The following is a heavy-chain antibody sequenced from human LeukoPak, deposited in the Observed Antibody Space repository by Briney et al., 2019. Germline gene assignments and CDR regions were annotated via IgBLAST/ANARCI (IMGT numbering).Heavy chain of an antibody. J-gene: IGHJ4*02. CDR2: ISGSGGST. CDR1: GFTFSSYA. CDR3: AKDPYDGYGDYGCYFDY. D-gene: IGHD4-17*01. V-gene: IGHV3-23*01. Sequence: GGSLRLSCAASGFTFSSYAMSWVRQAPGKGLEWVSAISGSGGSTYYADSVKGRFTISRDNSKNTLYLQMNSLRAEDTAVYYCAKDPYDGYGDYGCYFDYWGQGTLVTVSS.